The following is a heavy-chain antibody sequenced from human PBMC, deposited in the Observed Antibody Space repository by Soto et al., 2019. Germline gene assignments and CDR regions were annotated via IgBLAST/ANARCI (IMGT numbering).Heavy chain of an antibody. V-gene: IGHV3-30*03. D-gene: IGHD2-2*02. J-gene: IGHJ4*02. CDR3: XXXXXXXXXDTRFDY. CDR2: ISYNGIDK. CDR1: GFTFSDHG. Sequence: QMQLVESGGGVVQPGRSLRLSCAASGFTFSDHGIHWVRQAPGKGLEWVADISYNGIDKWYADSVKGRFTISRDNYRXXXXXXXXXXXXXXXXXXXXXXXXXXXXXDTRFDYWGQGTLVTVSS.